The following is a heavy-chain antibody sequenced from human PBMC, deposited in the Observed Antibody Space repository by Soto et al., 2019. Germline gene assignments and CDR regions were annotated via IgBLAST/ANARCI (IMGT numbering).Heavy chain of an antibody. Sequence: SETLSLAGPVSGCSMSSSSYYWGWIRQPPGKGLEWIGSIYYSGSTYYNPSLKSRVTISVDTSKNQFSLKLSSVTAADTAVYYCARGRVRGAPYYYYGMDVWGQGTTVTVSS. J-gene: IGHJ6*02. D-gene: IGHD3-10*01. CDR2: IYYSGST. CDR1: GCSMSSSSYY. V-gene: IGHV4-39*01. CDR3: ARGRVRGAPYYYYGMDV.